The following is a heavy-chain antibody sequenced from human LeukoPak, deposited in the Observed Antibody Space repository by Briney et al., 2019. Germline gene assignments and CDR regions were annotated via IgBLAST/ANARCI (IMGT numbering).Heavy chain of an antibody. CDR2: ISSSSSYI. Sequence: GGSLRLSCAASGFTFSSYAMSWVRQAPGKGLEWVSSISSSSSYIYYADSVKGRFTISRDNAKNSLSLQMNSLRAEDTAVYYCARDLSPSGSGSYLGYFDYWGQGTLVTVSS. CDR3: ARDLSPSGSGSYLGYFDY. D-gene: IGHD3-10*01. V-gene: IGHV3-21*01. CDR1: GFTFSSYA. J-gene: IGHJ4*02.